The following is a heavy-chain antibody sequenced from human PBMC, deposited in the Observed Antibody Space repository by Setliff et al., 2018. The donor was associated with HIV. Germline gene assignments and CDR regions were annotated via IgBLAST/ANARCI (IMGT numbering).Heavy chain of an antibody. CDR2: INPSGGST. V-gene: IGHV1-46*01. D-gene: IGHD3-9*01. J-gene: IGHJ4*02. Sequence: ASVKVSCKTSGYTFTSYYMHWVRQAPGQGLEWMGIINPSGGSTSYAQKFQGRVTMTRDTSTSTVYMELSSLRSEDTAVYYCARGVPVLRYFDWLSRLGYWGQGTLVTVSS. CDR3: ARGVPVLRYFDWLSRLGY. CDR1: GYTFTSYY.